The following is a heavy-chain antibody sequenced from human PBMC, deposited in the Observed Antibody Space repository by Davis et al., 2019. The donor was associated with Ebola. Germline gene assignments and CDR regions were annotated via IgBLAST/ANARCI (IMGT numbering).Heavy chain of an antibody. V-gene: IGHV1-69*13. J-gene: IGHJ6*02. CDR2: IIPIFGTA. Sequence: SVKVSCKASGYTFTGYYMHWVRQAPGQGLEWMGGIIPIFGTANYAQKFQGRVTITADESTSTAYMELSSLRSEDTAVYYCAREALIHGMDVWGQGTTVTVSS. CDR1: GYTFTGYY. CDR3: AREALIHGMDV. D-gene: IGHD3-22*01.